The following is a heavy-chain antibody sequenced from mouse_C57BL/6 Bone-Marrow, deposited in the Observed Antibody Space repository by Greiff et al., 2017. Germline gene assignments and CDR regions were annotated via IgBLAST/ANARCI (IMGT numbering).Heavy chain of an antibody. CDR2: IDPSDSYT. CDR1: GYTFTSYW. CDR3: ARGYDDAMDY. J-gene: IGHJ4*01. V-gene: IGHV1-69*01. D-gene: IGHD2-2*01. Sequence: QVQLQQSGAELVMPGASVKLSCKASGYTFTSYWMHWVKQRPGQGLEWIGEIDPSDSYTNYNQKFKGKSTLTVDKSSSTAYMQLSSLTSEDSAVYYCARGYDDAMDYWGQGTSVTVSS.